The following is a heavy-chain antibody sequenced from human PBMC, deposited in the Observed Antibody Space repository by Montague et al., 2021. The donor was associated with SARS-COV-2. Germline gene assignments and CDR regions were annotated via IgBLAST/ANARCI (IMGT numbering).Heavy chain of an antibody. Sequence: CAISGDSVSSNNAAWNWIRQSPSRGLEWLGRTCYRSEWYFGYAISLRGRITINPDTSKNQFSLQPDSVTLDDTAVYYCARYSYSGTYFGLNDAFDIWGQGTLVSVSS. CDR2: TCYRSEWYF. CDR1: GDSVSSNNAA. V-gene: IGHV6-1*01. D-gene: IGHD1-26*01. CDR3: ARYSYSGTYFGLNDAFDI. J-gene: IGHJ3*02.